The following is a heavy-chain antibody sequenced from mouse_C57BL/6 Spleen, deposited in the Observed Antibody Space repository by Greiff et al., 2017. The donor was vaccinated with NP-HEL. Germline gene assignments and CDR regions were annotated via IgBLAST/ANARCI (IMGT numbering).Heavy chain of an antibody. V-gene: IGHV1-52*01. Sequence: VKLVESGAELVRPGSSVKLSCKASGYTFTSYWMHWVKQRPIQGLEWIGNIDPSDSETHYNQKFKDKATLTVDKSSSTAYMQLSSLTSEDSAVYYCARDGYYAMDYWGQGTSVTVSS. CDR1: GYTFTSYW. CDR3: ARDGYYAMDY. J-gene: IGHJ4*01. CDR2: IDPSDSET.